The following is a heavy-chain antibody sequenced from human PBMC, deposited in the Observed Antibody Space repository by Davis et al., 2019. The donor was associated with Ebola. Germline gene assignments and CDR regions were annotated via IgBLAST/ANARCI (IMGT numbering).Heavy chain of an antibody. Sequence: GESLKISCAASGFVFSSYVMSWVRRAPGKGLEWVSTLGLSADTYYADSVKGRFTISRDNSKNTLHLQMNSLRDEDTAIYYCAKDTSNVWFDVWGQGTTVTVSS. CDR2: LGLSADT. V-gene: IGHV3-23*01. CDR3: AKDTSNVWFDV. J-gene: IGHJ3*01. D-gene: IGHD6-19*01. CDR1: GFVFSSYV.